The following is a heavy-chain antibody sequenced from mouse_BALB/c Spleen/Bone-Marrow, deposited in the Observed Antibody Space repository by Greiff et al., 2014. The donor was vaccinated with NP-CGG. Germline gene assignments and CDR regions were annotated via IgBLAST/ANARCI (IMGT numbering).Heavy chain of an antibody. CDR3: ARVWYFDY. CDR2: INSNGGST. J-gene: IGHJ2*03. Sequence: EVQLQQSGGGLVQPGGSLKLSCAASGFTFSSYGMSWVHQTPDKRLELVATINSNGGSTYYPDSVKGRFTISSDNAKNTLYLQTSSLKSEDTAMYYCARVWYFDYWGQGTSLTVSS. V-gene: IGHV5-6-3*01. CDR1: GFTFSSYG.